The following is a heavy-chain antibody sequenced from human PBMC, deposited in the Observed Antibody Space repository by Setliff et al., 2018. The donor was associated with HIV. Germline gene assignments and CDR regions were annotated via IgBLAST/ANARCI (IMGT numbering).Heavy chain of an antibody. D-gene: IGHD2-8*02. V-gene: IGHV1-2*02. CDR3: AREADYSDTGGQYRY. Sequence: ASVKVSCKASGYMFTDYYIHWVRQAPGQGLEWMGWINPNVGGTTYAQKFQGRVTMTRDTSISTAYMELSRLTSDDTALYYCAREADYSDTGGQYRYWGQGTLVTVSS. CDR1: GYMFTDYY. J-gene: IGHJ4*02. CDR2: INPNVGGT.